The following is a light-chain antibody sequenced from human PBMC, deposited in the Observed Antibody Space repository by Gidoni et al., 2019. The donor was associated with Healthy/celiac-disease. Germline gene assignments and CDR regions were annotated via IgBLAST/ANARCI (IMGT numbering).Light chain of an antibody. V-gene: IGLV3-1*01. J-gene: IGLJ2*01. CDR2: QDS. CDR3: QAWDSSTVV. Sequence: YEMTQPPSVSVSPGQTASITGSGDKLGDKYACWYQQKPGQTPVLVIYQDSNRPSGIPERFSGSNSGNTATLTISGTQAMDEADYYCQAWDSSTVVFGGGTKLTVL. CDR1: KLGDKY.